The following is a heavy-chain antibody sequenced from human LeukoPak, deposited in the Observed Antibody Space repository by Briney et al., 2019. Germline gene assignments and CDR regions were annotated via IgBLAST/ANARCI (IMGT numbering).Heavy chain of an antibody. CDR1: GGSISSSSYY. Sequence: PSETLSLTCTVSGGSISSSSYYWGWIRQPPGKGLEWIGSIYYSGSTYYNPSLRSRVTISVDTSKNQFSLKLNSVTAADTAVYYCARDLGDSAYWGQGTLVTVSS. CDR3: ARDLGDSAY. V-gene: IGHV4-39*07. J-gene: IGHJ4*02. D-gene: IGHD3-10*01. CDR2: IYYSGST.